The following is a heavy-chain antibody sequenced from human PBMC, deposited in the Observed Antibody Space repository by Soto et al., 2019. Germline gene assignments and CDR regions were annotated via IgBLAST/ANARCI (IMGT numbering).Heavy chain of an antibody. CDR1: GGSISTDNW. D-gene: IGHD6-13*01. Sequence: QVHLQDSGPGLVEPSGTLSLTCAVSGGSISTDNWWTWVRQPPGKGLEWIGEIYHSGRTNYNTSLKSRVTISVDKSKNQFSLKLTSVTAADTAMYYCARDYEQQPKNTWASEIWGQGTMVTVSS. J-gene: IGHJ3*02. V-gene: IGHV4-4*02. CDR2: IYHSGRT. CDR3: ARDYEQQPKNTWASEI.